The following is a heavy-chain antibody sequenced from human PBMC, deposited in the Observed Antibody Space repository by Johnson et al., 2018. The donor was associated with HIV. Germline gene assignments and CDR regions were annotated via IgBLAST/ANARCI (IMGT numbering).Heavy chain of an antibody. J-gene: IGHJ3*02. CDR3: ARDTGGYCSGNSCFMGDAFDI. CDR1: GFTVSSHY. CDR2: IYSGGAT. Sequence: VQLVESGGGLIQPGGSLRLSCAASGFTVSSHYMSWVRQSPGKGLEWLSVIYSGGATYYADSVQGRFTGSRDSSKNTLYLQMNSLRAEDTAMYYCARDTGGYCSGNSCFMGDAFDIWGQGTMVTVSS. D-gene: IGHD2-15*01. V-gene: IGHV3-53*01.